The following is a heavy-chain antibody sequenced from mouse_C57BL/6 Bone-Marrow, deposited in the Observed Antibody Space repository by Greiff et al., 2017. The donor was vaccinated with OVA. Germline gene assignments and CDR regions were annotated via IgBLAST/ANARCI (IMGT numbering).Heavy chain of an antibody. CDR3: ASVITTVVANWYFDV. CDR1: GFTFTDYY. J-gene: IGHJ1*03. V-gene: IGHV7-3*01. CDR2: IRHKANGYTT. Sequence: EVKLQESGGGLVQPGGSLSLSCAASGFTFTDYYMSWVRQPPGKALEWLGFIRHKANGYTTEYSASVKGRFTISRDNSQSILYLQMNALRAEDSAIYYCASVITTVVANWYFDVWGTGTTVTVSS. D-gene: IGHD1-1*01.